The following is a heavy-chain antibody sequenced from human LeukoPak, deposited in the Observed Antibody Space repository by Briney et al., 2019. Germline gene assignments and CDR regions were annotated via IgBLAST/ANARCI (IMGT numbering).Heavy chain of an antibody. CDR2: ISYDGSSK. D-gene: IGHD6-19*01. CDR1: GFTFSSYG. J-gene: IGHJ4*02. Sequence: GGSLRLSCAASGFTFSSYGMHWVRQAPGKGLEWVAVISYDGSSKYYADSVKGRFTISRDNSKNTLYLQMNSLRAEDTAVYYCAKGQSTGYSSGWNFDYWGQGTLVTVSS. V-gene: IGHV3-30*18. CDR3: AKGQSTGYSSGWNFDY.